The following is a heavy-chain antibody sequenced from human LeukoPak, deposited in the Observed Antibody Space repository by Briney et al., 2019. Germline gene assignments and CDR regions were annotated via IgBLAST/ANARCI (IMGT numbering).Heavy chain of an antibody. CDR3: AKTPKTVTTTFFDY. J-gene: IGHJ4*02. V-gene: IGHV3-23*01. D-gene: IGHD4-17*01. Sequence: HPGGSLRLSCAASGFTFSSYAMSWVRQAPGKGLEWVSAISGSGGSTYYADSVKGRFTISRDNSKNTLYLQMSSLRAEDTAVYYCAKTPKTVTTTFFDYWGQGTLVTVSS. CDR2: ISGSGGST. CDR1: GFTFSSYA.